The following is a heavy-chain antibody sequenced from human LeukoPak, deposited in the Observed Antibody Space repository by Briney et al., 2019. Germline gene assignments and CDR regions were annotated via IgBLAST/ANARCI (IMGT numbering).Heavy chain of an antibody. CDR2: ISSSSSYI. J-gene: IGHJ4*02. D-gene: IGHD2-2*01. CDR3: AKSYCSSTSCSD. V-gene: IGHV3-21*04. Sequence: GGSLRLSCAASGFTFSSYSMNWVRQAPGKGLEWVSSISSSSSYIYYADSVKGRFTISRDNAKNSLYLQMDSLRAEDTAVYYCAKSYCSSTSCSDWGQGTLVTVSS. CDR1: GFTFSSYS.